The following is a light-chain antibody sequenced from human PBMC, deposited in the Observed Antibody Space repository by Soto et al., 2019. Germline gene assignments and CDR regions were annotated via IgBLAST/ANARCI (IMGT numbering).Light chain of an antibody. CDR2: EVS. V-gene: IGLV2-14*01. J-gene: IGLJ3*02. CDR1: SSDIGDSNF. CDR3: SSYTSSSTWV. Sequence: QSALAQPASVSGSPGQSITISCTGTSSDIGDSNFVSWYQHNPGKAPKLMIYEVSNRPSGVSNRFSGSKSGNTASLTISGLQAEDEADYYCSSYTSSSTWVFGGGTKLTVL.